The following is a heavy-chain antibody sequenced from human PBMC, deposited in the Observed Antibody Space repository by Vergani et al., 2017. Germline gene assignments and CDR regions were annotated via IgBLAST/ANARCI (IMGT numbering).Heavy chain of an antibody. CDR3: AKDINRDTIFGVVSEDYMDV. D-gene: IGHD3-3*01. V-gene: IGHV3-9*01. Sequence: EVQLVESGGGLVQPGRSLRLSCAASGFTFDDYAMHWVRQAPGKGLEWVSGISWNSGSIGYADSVKGRFTISRDNAKNSLYLQMNSLRAEDTALYYCAKDINRDTIFGVVSEDYMDVWGKGTTVTVS. CDR2: ISWNSGSI. J-gene: IGHJ6*03. CDR1: GFTFDDYA.